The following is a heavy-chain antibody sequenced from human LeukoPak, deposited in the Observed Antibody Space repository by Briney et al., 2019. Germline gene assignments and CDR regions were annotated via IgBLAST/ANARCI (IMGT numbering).Heavy chain of an antibody. CDR1: GGSFSGYY. CDR2: FNNGERT. CDR3: ARGFVVVPAAMWGGWDYYYYGMDV. V-gene: IGHV4-34*01. Sequence: PSETLSLTCAVYGGSFSGYYWSWIRQPPGKGLEWIGEFNNGERTNYDPSLKSRVTISVDTSKNQFSLKLSSVTAADTAVYYCARGFVVVPAAMWGGWDYYYYGMDVWGQGTTVTVSS. D-gene: IGHD2-2*01. J-gene: IGHJ6*02.